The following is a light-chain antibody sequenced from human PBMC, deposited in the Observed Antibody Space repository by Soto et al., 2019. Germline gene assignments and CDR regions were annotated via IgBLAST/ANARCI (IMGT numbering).Light chain of an antibody. CDR2: WNN. V-gene: IGLV1-47*01. J-gene: IGLJ3*02. CDR1: DSNIKSNY. Sequence: QSVLTQPPSASGTPGQMVTISCSGSDSNIKSNYVYWYQHLPGTAPRLLIYWNNQRPSGVPDRFSGSTSGTSASLAISGLRSEDEAVYYCAAWDGALNVWMFGGGTKVTVL. CDR3: AAWDGALNVWM.